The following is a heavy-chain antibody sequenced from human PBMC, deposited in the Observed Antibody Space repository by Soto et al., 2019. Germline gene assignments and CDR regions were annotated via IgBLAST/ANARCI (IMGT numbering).Heavy chain of an antibody. CDR2: IGTAGDT. V-gene: IGHV3-13*04. CDR3: ARWGEPGYSNPHYYYGMDV. Sequence: GGSLRLSCAASGFTFHNYAMHWVRQATGKGLEWVSAIGTAGDTYYPGSVKGRFTISRENAKNSLYLQMNSLRAGDTAVYYCARWGEPGYSNPHYYYGMDVWGQGTTVTVSS. CDR1: GFTFHNYA. J-gene: IGHJ6*02. D-gene: IGHD3-16*01.